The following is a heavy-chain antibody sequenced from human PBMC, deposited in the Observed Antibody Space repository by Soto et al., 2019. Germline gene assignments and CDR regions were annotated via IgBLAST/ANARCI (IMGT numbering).Heavy chain of an antibody. CDR1: GFTFSSYA. J-gene: IGHJ6*02. V-gene: IGHV3-30-3*01. CDR3: ARSIAAGPRGYYYGMDV. D-gene: IGHD6-13*01. Sequence: PGGSLRLSCAASGFTFSSYAMHWVRQAPGKGLEWVAVISYDGSNKYYADSVKGQFTISRDNSKNTLYLQMNSLRAEDTAVYYCARSIAAGPRGYYYGMDVWGQGTTVTVSS. CDR2: ISYDGSNK.